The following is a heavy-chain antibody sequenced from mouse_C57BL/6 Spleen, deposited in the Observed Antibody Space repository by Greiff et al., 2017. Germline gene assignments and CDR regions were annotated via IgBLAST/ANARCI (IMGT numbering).Heavy chain of an antibody. Sequence: VPLQQFVAELVRPGASVKLSCTASGFNIKNTYMHWVKQRPEQGLEWIGRLDPANGNTKYAPKFQGKATITADPSSNTTYLQLSSRTSEDTAIYYCARGNSSGYPYAMDYWGQGTSVTVSS. V-gene: IGHV14-3*01. CDR3: ARGNSSGYPYAMDY. J-gene: IGHJ4*01. D-gene: IGHD3-2*02. CDR2: LDPANGNT. CDR1: GFNIKNTY.